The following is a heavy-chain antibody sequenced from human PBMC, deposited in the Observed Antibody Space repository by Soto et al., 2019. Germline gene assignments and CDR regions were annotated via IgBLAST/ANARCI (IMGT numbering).Heavy chain of an antibody. CDR2: IFHSGST. J-gene: IGHJ5*02. D-gene: IGHD6-13*01. CDR1: GGSISSTYW. CDR3: ARAGSSWYMNWFDP. V-gene: IGHV4-4*02. Sequence: PSETLSLTCAVSGGSISSTYWWSWVRQPPGKGLEWIGEIFHSGSTNYNPSLKSRVTISVDTSKNQFSLKLSSVTAADTAVYYCARAGSSWYMNWFDPWGQGTLVTVSS.